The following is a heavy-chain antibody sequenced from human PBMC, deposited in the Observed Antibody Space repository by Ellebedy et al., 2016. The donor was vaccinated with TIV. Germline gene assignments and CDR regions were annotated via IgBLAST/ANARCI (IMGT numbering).Heavy chain of an antibody. CDR3: ASPYGSGSYYNGYSS. J-gene: IGHJ4*02. V-gene: IGHV3-11*01. CDR2: ISSSGSTI. D-gene: IGHD3-10*01. Sequence: GESLKISCAASGFTFSSYAMSWIRQAPGKGLEWVSYISSSGSTIYYADSVKGRFTISRDNAKNSLYLQMNSLRAEDTAVYYCASPYGSGSYYNGYSSWGQGTLVTVSS. CDR1: GFTFSSYA.